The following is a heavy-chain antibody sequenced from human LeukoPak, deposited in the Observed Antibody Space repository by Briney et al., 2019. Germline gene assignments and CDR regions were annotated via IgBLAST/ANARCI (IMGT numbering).Heavy chain of an antibody. CDR3: ARGRGWLVQSGWFDP. CDR1: GGSFSGYY. D-gene: IGHD6-19*01. Sequence: PSETLSLTCAVYGGSFSGYYWSWIRQPPGKGLEWIGEINHSGSTNYNPSLKSRVTISVDTSKNQFSLKLSSVTAADTAVYYCARGRGWLVQSGWFDPWGQGTLVTVSS. CDR2: INHSGST. V-gene: IGHV4-34*01. J-gene: IGHJ5*02.